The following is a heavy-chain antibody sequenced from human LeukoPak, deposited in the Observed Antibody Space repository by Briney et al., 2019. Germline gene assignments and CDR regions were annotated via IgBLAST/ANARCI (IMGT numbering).Heavy chain of an antibody. Sequence: GGSLRLSCAASEFSVGSNYMTWVRQAPGKGLEWVSLIYSGGSTYYADSVKGRFTISRDNSKNTLYLQMNSLRAEDTAVYYCARGGGRNTAMVWALDYWGQGTLVTVSS. V-gene: IGHV3-66*01. D-gene: IGHD5-18*01. J-gene: IGHJ4*02. CDR3: ARGGGRNTAMVWALDY. CDR1: EFSVGSNY. CDR2: IYSGGST.